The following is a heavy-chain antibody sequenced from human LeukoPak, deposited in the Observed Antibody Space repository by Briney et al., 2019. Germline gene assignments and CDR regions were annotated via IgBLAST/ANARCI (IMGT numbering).Heavy chain of an antibody. V-gene: IGHV1-3*01. CDR3: AGGLRGAFDI. CDR1: GYTFTSYA. CDR2: INAGNGNT. Sequence: ASVKVSCKASGYTFTSYAMHWVRQAPGQRLEWMGWINAGNGNTKYSRKFQGRVTITRDTSASTAYMELSSLRSEDTAVYYCAGGLRGAFDIWGQGTMVTVSS. J-gene: IGHJ3*02.